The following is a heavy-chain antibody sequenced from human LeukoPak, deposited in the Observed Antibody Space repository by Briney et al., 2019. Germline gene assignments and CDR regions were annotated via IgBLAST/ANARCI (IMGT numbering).Heavy chain of an antibody. Sequence: SQTLSLTCAISGDSVSSNSVTWIWIRQSPSRGLEWLVRTYYRSTWYNDYAVSVRGRITVNPDTSKNQFSLHLNSVTPEDTAVYYCARRLTQYDCFDPWGQGILVTVSS. CDR3: ARRLTQYDCFDP. CDR1: GDSVSSNSVT. CDR2: TYYRSTWYN. D-gene: IGHD2-2*01. V-gene: IGHV6-1*01. J-gene: IGHJ5*02.